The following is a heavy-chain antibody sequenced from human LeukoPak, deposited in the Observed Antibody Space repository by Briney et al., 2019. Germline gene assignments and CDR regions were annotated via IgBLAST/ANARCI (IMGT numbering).Heavy chain of an antibody. CDR3: ARVWEQQLVNWFDP. J-gene: IGHJ5*02. Sequence: GSSVKVSCKASGGTFSSYAISWVRQAPGQGLEWMGGIIPIFGTANYAQKFQGRVTMTRNTSISTAYMELSSLRSEDTAVYYCARVWEQQLVNWFDPWGQGTLVTVSS. CDR2: IIPIFGTA. CDR1: GGTFSSYA. V-gene: IGHV1-69*05. D-gene: IGHD6-13*01.